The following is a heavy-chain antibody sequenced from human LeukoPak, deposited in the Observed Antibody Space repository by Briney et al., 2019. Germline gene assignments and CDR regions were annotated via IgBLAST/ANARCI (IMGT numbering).Heavy chain of an antibody. Sequence: GGSLRLSCAASGFTFSGSAMHWVRQASGKGLEWVGRIRSRANSYVTAYAAAVTGRFIISRDDSSNTAYLQMNSLRPEDTAVYYCASHWAQQVVSDYWGQGTLVTVSS. D-gene: IGHD6-13*01. CDR3: ASHWAQQVVSDY. CDR2: IRSRANSYVT. J-gene: IGHJ4*02. CDR1: GFTFSGSA. V-gene: IGHV3-73*01.